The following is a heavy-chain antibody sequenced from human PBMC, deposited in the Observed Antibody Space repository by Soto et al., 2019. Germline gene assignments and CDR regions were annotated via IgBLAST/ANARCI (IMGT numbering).Heavy chain of an antibody. V-gene: IGHV1-69*01. Sequence: QVQLVQSGAEVKKPGSSVKVSCKASGGTFSSYAISWVRQAPGQGLEWMGGIIPIFGTANYAQKFQGRVTITADASTSTAYMELSSLRSEDTAVYYCARDGGDAPPMNDAFDIWGQGTMVTVSS. CDR3: ARDGGDAPPMNDAFDI. J-gene: IGHJ3*02. CDR2: IIPIFGTA. D-gene: IGHD2-21*02. CDR1: GGTFSSYA.